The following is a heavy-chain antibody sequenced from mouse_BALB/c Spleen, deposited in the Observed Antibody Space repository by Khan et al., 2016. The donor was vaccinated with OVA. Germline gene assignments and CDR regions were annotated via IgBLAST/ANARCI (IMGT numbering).Heavy chain of an antibody. CDR3: ADHVTGAIAY. V-gene: IGHV5-6*01. D-gene: IGHD4-1*01. CDR1: GFTFSSYS. CDR2: ISSGGAYT. J-gene: IGHJ3*01. Sequence: EVELVESGGDLVKPGGSLKLSCAASGFTFSSYSMSWVRQTPDKRLEWVASISSGGAYTYYPDSVKGRFTISRDNAKNTLYLQMSDLKSEDTAMYDWADHVTGAIAYWGQGTRVTVSA.